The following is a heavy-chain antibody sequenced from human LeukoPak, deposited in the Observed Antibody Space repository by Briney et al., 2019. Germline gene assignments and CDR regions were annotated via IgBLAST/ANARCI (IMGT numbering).Heavy chain of an antibody. J-gene: IGHJ4*02. D-gene: IGHD5-18*01. V-gene: IGHV4-59*01. CDR2: IYYTGST. Sequence: SETLSLTCTVSGGSITNYYWSWIRQPPGKGLEWIGYIYYTGSTNYNPSLKSRVTISVDTSKNQFSLKLGSVTAADTAVYYCARVQIGYSYGLFDYWGQGTLVTVSS. CDR1: GGSITNYY. CDR3: ARVQIGYSYGLFDY.